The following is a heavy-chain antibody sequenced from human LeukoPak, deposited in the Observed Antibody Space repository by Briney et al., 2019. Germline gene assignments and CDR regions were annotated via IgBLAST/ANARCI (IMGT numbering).Heavy chain of an antibody. J-gene: IGHJ3*02. Sequence: GRSLRLSCATSGFTFSKYWMSWVHQAPGKGLEWVANIKQGGSERYYVDSVKGRFTISRDNAKNSLYLQMNSLRAEDTAVYYCARDRISMLPGAFDIWGQGTMVTVSS. CDR3: ARDRISMLPGAFDI. V-gene: IGHV3-7*01. D-gene: IGHD3-10*02. CDR2: IKQGGSER. CDR1: GFTFSKYW.